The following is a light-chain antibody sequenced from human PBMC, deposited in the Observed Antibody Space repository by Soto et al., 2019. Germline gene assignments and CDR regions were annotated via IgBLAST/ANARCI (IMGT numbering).Light chain of an antibody. CDR1: QSVNNY. CDR3: QQHNAWPLT. Sequence: EIVLTQSPATLSLSPGERATLSCRASQSVNNYLVWYQQKPGQAPRLLIYGASNRATGIPVRFSGSGSGTDFTLTISSLEPEDFAVYYCQQHNAWPLTFGPGTKVDIK. V-gene: IGKV3-11*01. J-gene: IGKJ3*01. CDR2: GAS.